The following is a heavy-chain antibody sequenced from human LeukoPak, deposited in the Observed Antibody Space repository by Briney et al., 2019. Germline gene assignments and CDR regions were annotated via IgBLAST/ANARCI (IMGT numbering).Heavy chain of an antibody. CDR3: ARQGGDYFDY. CDR1: GYSISSGYY. J-gene: IGHJ4*02. CDR2: IYHSGST. Sequence: SETLSLTCAVSGYSISSGYYWGWIRQPPGKGLEWIGSIYHSGSTYYNPSLESRVTISVDTSKNQFSLKLSSVTAADTAVYYCARQGGDYFDYWGQGTLVTVSS. D-gene: IGHD1-26*01. V-gene: IGHV4-38-2*01.